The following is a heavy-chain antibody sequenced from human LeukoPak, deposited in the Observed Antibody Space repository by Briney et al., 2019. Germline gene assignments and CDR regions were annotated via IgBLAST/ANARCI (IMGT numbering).Heavy chain of an antibody. CDR1: GYTFTGYY. V-gene: IGHV1-2*02. J-gene: IGHJ4*02. CDR2: INPNSGGT. Sequence: ASVTVSCKASGYTFTGYYMHWVRQAPGQGLEWMGWINPNSGGTNYAQKFQGRVTMTRDTSISTAYMELSRLRSDDTAVYYCAKTYYDFWSGFTQMYYFDYWGQGTLVTVSS. CDR3: AKTYYDFWSGFTQMYYFDY. D-gene: IGHD3-3*01.